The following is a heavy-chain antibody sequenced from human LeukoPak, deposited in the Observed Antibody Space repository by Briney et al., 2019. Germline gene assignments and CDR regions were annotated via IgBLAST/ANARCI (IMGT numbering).Heavy chain of an antibody. CDR3: AREGIAAADTLNYFDY. V-gene: IGHV3-66*01. Sequence: GGSLRLSCAASGFTVSSNYMSWVRQAPGKGLEWVSFIYSGGSTHYADSVKGRFTISRDNSKNTLYLQMNSLRAEDTAVYYCAREGIAAADTLNYFDYWGQGTLVTVSS. CDR1: GFTVSSNY. J-gene: IGHJ4*02. D-gene: IGHD6-13*01. CDR2: IYSGGST.